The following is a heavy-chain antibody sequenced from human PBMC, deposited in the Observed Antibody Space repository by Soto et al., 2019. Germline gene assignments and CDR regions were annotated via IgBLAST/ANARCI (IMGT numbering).Heavy chain of an antibody. CDR3: ARGRDYVWGSYRTLYYYCMDV. CDR1: GGSFSGYY. V-gene: IGHV4-34*01. D-gene: IGHD3-16*02. Sequence: PSETLSLTCAVYGGSFSGYYWSWIRQPPGKGLEWIGEINHSGSTNYNPSLKSRVTISVDTSKNQFSLKLSSVTAADTAVYYCARGRDYVWGSYRTLYYYCMDVWGQGTTVTVSS. CDR2: INHSGST. J-gene: IGHJ6*02.